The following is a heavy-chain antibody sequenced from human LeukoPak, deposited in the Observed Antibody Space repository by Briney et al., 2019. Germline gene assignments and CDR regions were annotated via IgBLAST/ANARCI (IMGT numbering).Heavy chain of an antibody. CDR1: GDSVSSSIVA. D-gene: IGHD5-24*01. CDR2: TYYRSKWYN. CDR3: ARASSRDGYNSVDY. Sequence: SQTLSLTCAIFGDSVSSSIVAWNWIRQSPSRGLEWLGRTYYRSKWYNDYAVSVKSRITINPDTSKNQFSLQLNSVTPEDTAVYYCARASSRDGYNSVDYWGQGTLVTVSS. J-gene: IGHJ4*02. V-gene: IGHV6-1*01.